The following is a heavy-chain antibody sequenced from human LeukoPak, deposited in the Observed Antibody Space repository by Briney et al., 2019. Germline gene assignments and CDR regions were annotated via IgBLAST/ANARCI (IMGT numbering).Heavy chain of an antibody. D-gene: IGHD2-2*02. J-gene: IGHJ5*02. Sequence: GESLKISCKGSGYSFTSYWIGWVRQMPGKGLEWMGIIYPGDSDTRYSPSFQGQVTISADKSISTAYLQWSSLKASDTAMYYCARGRWGRYCSSTSCYNEWFDPWGQGTLVTVSS. CDR2: IYPGDSDT. V-gene: IGHV5-51*01. CDR1: GYSFTSYW. CDR3: ARGRWGRYCSSTSCYNEWFDP.